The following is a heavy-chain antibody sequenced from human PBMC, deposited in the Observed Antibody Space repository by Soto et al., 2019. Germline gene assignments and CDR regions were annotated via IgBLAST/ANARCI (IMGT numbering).Heavy chain of an antibody. V-gene: IGHV3-53*02. CDR3: ARGSGSSYSGSSGYGMDL. D-gene: IGHD6-6*01. J-gene: IGHJ6*02. CDR1: GFTLGSNY. CDR2: IYSAGSI. Sequence: EVQLVESGGGLTQPGGSLRLSCAASGFTLGSNYLAWVRQAPGKWLDWVSVIYSAGSIYYADSVKGRFTISRDNSKNTLYLQMTSLGAEDTAVYYCARGSGSSYSGSSGYGMDLWGQGTTVTVSS.